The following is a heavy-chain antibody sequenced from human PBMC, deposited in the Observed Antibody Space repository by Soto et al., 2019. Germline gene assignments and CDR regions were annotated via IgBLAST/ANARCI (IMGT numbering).Heavy chain of an antibody. V-gene: IGHV1-18*04. J-gene: IGHJ4*02. Sequence: VSVKVCCKASGYTFTSYGISLVRQAPGQGLEWIAWISAYNGNTNYAQKLQGRVTMTTDTSTSTAYMELRSLRSDDTAVYYCARKTYYDILNGRYYFDYWGQGILVTVSS. CDR2: ISAYNGNT. CDR3: ARKTYYDILNGRYYFDY. D-gene: IGHD3-9*01. CDR1: GYTFTSYG.